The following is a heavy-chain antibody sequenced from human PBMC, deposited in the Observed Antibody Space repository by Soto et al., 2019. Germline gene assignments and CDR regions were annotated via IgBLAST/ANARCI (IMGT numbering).Heavy chain of an antibody. V-gene: IGHV1-69*13. D-gene: IGHD3-22*01. Sequence: GASVKVSCKASGGTFSSYAISWVRQAPGQGLEWMGGIIPIFGTANYAQKFQGRVTITADESTSTAYMELSSLRSEDTAVYYCARDPLSETSAYYYDSSAYYSWGQGTLVTVSS. J-gene: IGHJ4*02. CDR3: ARDPLSETSAYYYDSSAYYS. CDR1: GGTFSSYA. CDR2: IIPIFGTA.